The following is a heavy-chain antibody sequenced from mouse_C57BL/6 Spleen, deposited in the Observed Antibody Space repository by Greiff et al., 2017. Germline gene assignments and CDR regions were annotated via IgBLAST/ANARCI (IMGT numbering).Heavy chain of an antibody. CDR3: ARDYYRGAMDD. CDR2: ISSGSSTI. CDR1: GFTFSDYG. Sequence: EVQLVESGGGLVKPGGSLKLSCAASGFTFSDYGMHWVRQAPETGLEWVAYISSGSSTIYYADTVTGRFSISRDNAKNTLFLQMTSLRSEDTAMYYCARDYYRGAMDDWGQGTSVTVSS. V-gene: IGHV5-17*01. D-gene: IGHD2-12*01. J-gene: IGHJ4*01.